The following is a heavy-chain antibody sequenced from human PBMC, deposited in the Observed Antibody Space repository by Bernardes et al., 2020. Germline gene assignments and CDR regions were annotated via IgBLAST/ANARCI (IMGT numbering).Heavy chain of an antibody. CDR2: INHSGST. Sequence: SATLILTCAVYGGSFSGSYWSWIRQPPGPGLEWIGEINHSGSTNYNPSLKSRVTISVDTSKNQFSLKLSSVTAADTAVYYCARGFKPSIVVVPAAIWFDPWGQGTLVTVSS. J-gene: IGHJ5*02. V-gene: IGHV4-34*01. CDR1: GGSFSGSY. CDR3: ARGFKPSIVVVPAAIWFDP. D-gene: IGHD2-2*01.